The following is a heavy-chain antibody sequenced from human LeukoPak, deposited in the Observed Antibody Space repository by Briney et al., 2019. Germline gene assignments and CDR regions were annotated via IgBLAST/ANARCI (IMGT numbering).Heavy chain of an antibody. CDR1: GASISSYY. CDR3: ARDSSLDC. D-gene: IGHD6-13*01. CDR2: IYHSGST. V-gene: IGHV4-59*12. Sequence: SETLSLTCTVSGASISSYYWSWIRQPPGKGVEWIGYIYHSGSTNYNPSLKSRVTISVDTSKNQFSLKLSSVNAADTAVYYCARDSSLDCWGQGTLVTVSS. J-gene: IGHJ4*02.